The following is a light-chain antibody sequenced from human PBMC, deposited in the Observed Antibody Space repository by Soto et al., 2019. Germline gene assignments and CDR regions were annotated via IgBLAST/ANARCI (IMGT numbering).Light chain of an antibody. J-gene: IGKJ1*01. CDR3: HHYKPSGT. CDR1: QRMSRW. CDR2: KAS. Sequence: MERNQWPSTLIAYEGDRVTKTFRASQRMSRWLAWYQQKPGKAPKLLIYKASRLQCVVPSRFSGIGSGTEFSLSISILQPGEFSTYTSHHYKPSGTIGQGTKVDIK. V-gene: IGKV1-5*03.